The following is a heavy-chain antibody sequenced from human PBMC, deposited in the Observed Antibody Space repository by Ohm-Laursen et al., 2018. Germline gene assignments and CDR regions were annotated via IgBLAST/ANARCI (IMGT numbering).Heavy chain of an antibody. D-gene: IGHD3-10*01. CDR2: ISSSVSAI. Sequence: SLRLSCAASGFTFSDYYMSWIRQAPGKGLEWVSYISSSVSAIYYADSVKGRFTISRDNAKNSLYLQMNSLRAEDTAVYYCARESYGFTSWYFDYWGQGTLVTVSS. V-gene: IGHV3-11*01. CDR3: ARESYGFTSWYFDY. CDR1: GFTFSDYY. J-gene: IGHJ4*02.